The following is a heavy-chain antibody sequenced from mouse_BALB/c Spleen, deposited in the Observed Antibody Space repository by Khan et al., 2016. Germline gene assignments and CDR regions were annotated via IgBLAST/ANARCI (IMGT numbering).Heavy chain of an antibody. Sequence: VQLQQSGAELVKPGASVKLSCTASGFNIKDTFMHWVKQRPEQGLERIGRIDPANGNTRYDPKFQGQATITADTSSNPAYLQLSSLTSKDTAVYYCARRGPIYYYGSTYGYWGQGTTLTVSS. J-gene: IGHJ2*01. CDR2: IDPANGNT. CDR3: ARRGPIYYYGSTYGY. D-gene: IGHD1-1*01. V-gene: IGHV14-3*02. CDR1: GFNIKDTF.